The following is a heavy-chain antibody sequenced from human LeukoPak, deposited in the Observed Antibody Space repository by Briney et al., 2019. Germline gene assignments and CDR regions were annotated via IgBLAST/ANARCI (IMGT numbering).Heavy chain of an antibody. CDR1: GFIFSSYA. Sequence: GGSLRLSCAASGFIFSSYAMSWVRQAPGKGLEWVSTISISGGNTYYANSVKGRFTISRDNSKSTLYLQMNSLRAEDTAVYYCARAALYSAVDYWGQGTLVTVSS. CDR2: ISISGGNT. V-gene: IGHV3-23*01. D-gene: IGHD2-21*01. CDR3: ARAALYSAVDY. J-gene: IGHJ4*02.